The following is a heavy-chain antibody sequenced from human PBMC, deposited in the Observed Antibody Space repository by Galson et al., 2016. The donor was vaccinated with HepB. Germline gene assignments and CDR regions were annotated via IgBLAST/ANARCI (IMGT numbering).Heavy chain of an antibody. D-gene: IGHD3-3*01. CDR1: GGTFNGYY. CDR3: ARGTYYDSATRSDP. V-gene: IGHV4-34*01. J-gene: IGHJ5*02. CDR2: INHSGNT. Sequence: SETLSLTCAVFGGTFNGYYWTWIRQPPGKGLEWIGEINHSGNTNYNPSPKSRVNLSVDMSKKQVTLELTSVTVADTAIYYCARGTYYDSATRSDPWGQGTPVTVAS.